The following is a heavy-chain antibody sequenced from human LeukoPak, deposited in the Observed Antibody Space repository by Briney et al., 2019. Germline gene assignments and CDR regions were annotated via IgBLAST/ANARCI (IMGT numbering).Heavy chain of an antibody. J-gene: IGHJ4*02. Sequence: SQTLSLTCTVSNGSISSGGYYWSWIRQHPGEGLDWIGYIYYTGSTDYNPSLKSRVTISVDTSKNQFSLKLSSVTAADTAVYYCARLLWSGYVVFDYWGQGTLVTVSS. CDR3: ARLLWSGYVVFDY. D-gene: IGHD3-3*01. CDR1: NGSISSGGYY. CDR2: IYYTGST. V-gene: IGHV4-31*03.